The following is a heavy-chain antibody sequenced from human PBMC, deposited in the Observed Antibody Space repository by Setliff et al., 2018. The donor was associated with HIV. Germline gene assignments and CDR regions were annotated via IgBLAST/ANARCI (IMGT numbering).Heavy chain of an antibody. CDR2: IYYSGKI. Sequence: SETLSLTCTVSGGSISSGGYSWSWSRQPPGKGLEWIGYIYYSGKIYYNRSLKSRITISLDRSKNQVSLNLTSVTAADTAVYYCARVELLSFGETLRPSGFDVWGQGTAVTVSS. V-gene: IGHV4-30-2*01. J-gene: IGHJ3*01. D-gene: IGHD3-10*01. CDR3: ARVELLSFGETLRPSGFDV. CDR1: GGSISSGGYS.